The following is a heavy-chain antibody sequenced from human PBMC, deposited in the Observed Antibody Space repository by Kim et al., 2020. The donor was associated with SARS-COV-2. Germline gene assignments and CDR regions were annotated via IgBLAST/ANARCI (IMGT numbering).Heavy chain of an antibody. Sequence: GGSLRLSCAASGFTFSDYYMSWIRQAPGKGLEWVSYISSSSSYTNYADSVKGRFTISRDNAKNSLYLQMNSLRAEDTAVYYCARDRSYSSSPDPYFDYWGQGTLVTVSS. J-gene: IGHJ4*02. V-gene: IGHV3-11*05. CDR1: GFTFSDYY. CDR2: ISSSSSYT. CDR3: ARDRSYSSSPDPYFDY. D-gene: IGHD6-6*01.